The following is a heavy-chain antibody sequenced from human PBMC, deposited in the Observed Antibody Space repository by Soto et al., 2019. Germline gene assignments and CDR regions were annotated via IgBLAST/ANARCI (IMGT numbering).Heavy chain of an antibody. J-gene: IGHJ4*02. CDR1: GYDFTKYG. Sequence: QVELVQSGPEVKTPGASVKVSCKTSGYDFTKYGVTWVRQAPGQGLEWVGWISIYNGNTKYGEKVQGRVTMTRDVSASTASMELTGLTSDDTAIYYCARDDPYIVAIDFWGQGTPVTVSS. CDR3: ARDDPYIVAIDF. D-gene: IGHD5-12*01. V-gene: IGHV1-18*01. CDR2: ISIYNGNT.